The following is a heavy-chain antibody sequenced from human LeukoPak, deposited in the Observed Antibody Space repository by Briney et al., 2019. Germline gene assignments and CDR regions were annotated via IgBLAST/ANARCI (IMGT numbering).Heavy chain of an antibody. Sequence: SETLSLTCAVYGGSFSGYYWSWIRRPPGKGLEWIGEINHSGSTNYNPSLKSRVTISVDTSKNQFSLKLSSVTAADTAVYYCARVPKWELPMAGGFDYWGQGTLVTVSS. D-gene: IGHD1-26*01. CDR2: INHSGST. V-gene: IGHV4-34*01. J-gene: IGHJ4*02. CDR1: GGSFSGYY. CDR3: ARVPKWELPMAGGFDY.